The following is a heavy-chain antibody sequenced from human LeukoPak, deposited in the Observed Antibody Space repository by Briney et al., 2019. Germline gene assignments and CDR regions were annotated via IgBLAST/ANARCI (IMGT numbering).Heavy chain of an antibody. CDR1: GLTFSTSG. J-gene: IGHJ4*02. V-gene: IGHV3-21*06. Sequence: GGSLRLSCTASGLTFSTSGFNWVRQAPGKGLEWVASIGPTGSDRYHADSIKGRFTISRDNANNFLYLQMNSLRAEDTAVYYYARGGGRTLFFDYWGQGTLVTVSS. D-gene: IGHD1/OR15-1a*01. CDR2: IGPTGSDR. CDR3: ARGGGRTLFFDY.